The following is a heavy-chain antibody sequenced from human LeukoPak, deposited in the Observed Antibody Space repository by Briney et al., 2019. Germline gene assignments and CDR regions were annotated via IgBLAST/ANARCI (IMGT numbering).Heavy chain of an antibody. CDR2: IYYSGST. D-gene: IGHD3-10*01. CDR1: GGSISSSSYY. V-gene: IGHV4-39*01. J-gene: IGHJ5*02. CDR3: ARTAITMVRGDCFDP. Sequence: PSETLSLTCTVSGGSISSSSYYWGWIRQPPGKGLEWIGSIYYSGSTYYNPSLKSRVTISVDTSKNQFSLKLSSATAADTAVYYCARTAITMVRGDCFDPWGQGTLVTVSS.